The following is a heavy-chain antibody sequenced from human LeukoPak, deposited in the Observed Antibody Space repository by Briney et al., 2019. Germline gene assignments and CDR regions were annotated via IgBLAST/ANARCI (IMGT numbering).Heavy chain of an antibody. Sequence: SETLSLTCTVSGGSISSYYWSWIRQPPGKGLEWIGYIYYSGSTNYNPSLKSRVTISVDTSKNQFSLKLSSVTAADTAVYYCARAEQQLVPDAFDIWGQGTMVTVSS. D-gene: IGHD6-13*01. CDR1: GGSISSYY. V-gene: IGHV4-59*01. J-gene: IGHJ3*02. CDR2: IYYSGST. CDR3: ARAEQQLVPDAFDI.